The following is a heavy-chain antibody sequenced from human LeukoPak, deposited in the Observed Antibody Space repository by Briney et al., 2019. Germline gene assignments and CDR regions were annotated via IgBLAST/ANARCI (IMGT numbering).Heavy chain of an antibody. V-gene: IGHV3-33*01. CDR3: ARDLTLVAIYYYYGMDV. D-gene: IGHD5-12*01. J-gene: IGHJ6*02. Sequence: GGSLRLSCAASGFTFSSYGMHWVHQAPGKGLEWVAVIWYDGSNKYYADSVKGRFTISRDNSKNTLYLQMNSLRAEDTAVYYCARDLTLVAIYYYYGMDVWGQGTTVTVSS. CDR2: IWYDGSNK. CDR1: GFTFSSYG.